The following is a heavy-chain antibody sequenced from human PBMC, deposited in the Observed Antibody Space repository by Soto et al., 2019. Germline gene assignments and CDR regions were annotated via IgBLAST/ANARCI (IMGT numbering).Heavy chain of an antibody. CDR3: ARDYYDSSGYYYYYYGMDV. Sequence: GGSLRLSCAAPGFTFSSYWMHWVRQAPGKGLVWVSRINSDGSSTSYADSVKGRFTISRDNAKNTLYLQMNSLRAEDTAVYYCARDYYDSSGYYYYYYGMDVWGQGTTVTVSS. D-gene: IGHD3-22*01. CDR1: GFTFSSYW. CDR2: INSDGSST. V-gene: IGHV3-74*01. J-gene: IGHJ6*02.